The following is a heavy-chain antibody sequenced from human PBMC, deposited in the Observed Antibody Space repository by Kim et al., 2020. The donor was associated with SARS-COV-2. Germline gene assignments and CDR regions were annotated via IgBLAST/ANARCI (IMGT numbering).Heavy chain of an antibody. Sequence: SETLSLTCAVYGGSFSGYYWSWIRQPPGKGLEWIGEINHSGSTNYNPSLKSRVTISVDTSKNQFSLKLSSVTAADTAVYYCARGRGKSGPSSRGAIQLWFSSYYYGMDVWGQGTTVTVSS. CDR1: GGSFSGYY. CDR3: ARGRGKSGPSSRGAIQLWFSSYYYGMDV. D-gene: IGHD5-18*01. V-gene: IGHV4-34*01. J-gene: IGHJ6*02. CDR2: INHSGST.